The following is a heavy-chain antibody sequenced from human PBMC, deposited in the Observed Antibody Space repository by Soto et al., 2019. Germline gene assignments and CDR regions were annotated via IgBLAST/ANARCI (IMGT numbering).Heavy chain of an antibody. CDR1: GYSFTGYY. J-gene: IGHJ4*02. D-gene: IGHD3-10*01. CDR3: ARDLEFEYFDY. CDR2: INPNSGGT. V-gene: IGHV1-2*04. Sequence: GASVKVYCKAAGYSFTGYYMHWVRQAPGQGLEWMGWINPNSGGTNYAQKFQGWVTMTRDTSISTAYMELSRLRSDDTAVYYCARDLEFEYFDYWGQGTLVTVSS.